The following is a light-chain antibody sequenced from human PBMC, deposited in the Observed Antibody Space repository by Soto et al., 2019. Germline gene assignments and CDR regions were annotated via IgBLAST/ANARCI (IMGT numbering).Light chain of an antibody. CDR2: DAS. J-gene: IGKJ5*01. V-gene: IGKV3-11*01. CDR1: QNVRSN. CDR3: QQRSNWPPSIT. Sequence: EIVMTQSPATLSVSPGERATLSCRASQNVRSNLAWYQQKPGQAPRLLIYDASNRATGTPARFSGSGSGTDFTLTISSLEPEDFAVYYCQQRSNWPPSITFGQGTRLEIK.